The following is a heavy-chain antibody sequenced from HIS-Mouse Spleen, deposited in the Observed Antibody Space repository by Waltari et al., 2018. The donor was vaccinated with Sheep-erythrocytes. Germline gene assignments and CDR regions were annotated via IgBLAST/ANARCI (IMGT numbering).Heavy chain of an antibody. CDR3: ARDRSSSWYYYYGMDV. CDR1: GFTFSSYW. J-gene: IGHJ6*02. CDR2: IKQDGSEK. Sequence: EVQLVESGGGLVQPGGSLRLSCAASGFTFSSYWMSWVRQAPGKGMEGVANIKQDGSEKYYVDSVKGRFTISRDNAKNSLYLQMNSLRAEDTAVYYCARDRSSSWYYYYGMDVWGQGTTVTVSS. V-gene: IGHV3-7*01. D-gene: IGHD6-13*01.